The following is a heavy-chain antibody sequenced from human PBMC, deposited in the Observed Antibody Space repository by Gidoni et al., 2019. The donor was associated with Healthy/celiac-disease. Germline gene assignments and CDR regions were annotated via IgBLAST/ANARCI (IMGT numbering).Heavy chain of an antibody. J-gene: IGHJ4*02. CDR2: IYPGYSET. CDR1: GYSFTSYW. V-gene: IGHV5-51*03. CDR3: ARFASRFLEWRFIDY. Sequence: EVQLVQSGAEVKTPGESLKISCKGSGYSFTSYWIGWVRQMPGKGLEWMGIIYPGYSETRYSPSFQGQVTISADKSISTAYLQWSSLKASDTAMYYCARFASRFLEWRFIDYWGQGTLVTVSS. D-gene: IGHD3-3*01.